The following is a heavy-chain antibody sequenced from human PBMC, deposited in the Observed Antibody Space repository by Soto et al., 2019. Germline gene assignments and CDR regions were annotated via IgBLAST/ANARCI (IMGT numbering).Heavy chain of an antibody. J-gene: IGHJ4*02. D-gene: IGHD1-1*01. CDR1: GFTFSSYA. CDR3: ARATTGTMDYYFDS. V-gene: IGHV3-30-3*01. Sequence: QVQLVESGGGVVQPGRSLRLSCAASGFTFSSYAMHWVRQAPGKGLEWVAVISYDGSNKYYADSVKGRFTISRDNSKNTLYLQMNSLRAEDTAVYYCARATTGTMDYYFDSWGQGTLVTVSS. CDR2: ISYDGSNK.